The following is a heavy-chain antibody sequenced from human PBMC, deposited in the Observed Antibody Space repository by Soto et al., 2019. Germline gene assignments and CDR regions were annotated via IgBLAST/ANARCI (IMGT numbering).Heavy chain of an antibody. D-gene: IGHD6-19*01. Sequence: QVQLQESGPGLVKPSGTLSLTCAVSGGSISSSNWWSWVRQPPGKGLEWIGEIYHSGSTNYNPSLKSRGTISVDKSKNQFSLKLSSVTAADTAVYYCASQGDLAVAGRRYFQHWGQGTLVTVSS. J-gene: IGHJ1*01. V-gene: IGHV4-4*02. CDR1: GGSISSSNW. CDR3: ASQGDLAVAGRRYFQH. CDR2: IYHSGST.